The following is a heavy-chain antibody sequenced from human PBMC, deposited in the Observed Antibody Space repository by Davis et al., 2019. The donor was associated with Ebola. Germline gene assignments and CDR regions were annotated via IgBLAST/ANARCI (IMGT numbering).Heavy chain of an antibody. CDR1: GLSLSNIY. J-gene: IGHJ5*02. Sequence: GESLNIPCVVPGLSLSNIYMTWVRQAPGKGLEWVSLTYSAGSTNYADSVKGRFIISKDKYTNTLNLQMNSLRVEDTAVYFCARVHRSWVFGEGKWFDPWGQGTLVTVSS. CDR2: TYSAGST. V-gene: IGHV3-53*01. CDR3: ARVHRSWVFGEGKWFDP. D-gene: IGHD3-10*02.